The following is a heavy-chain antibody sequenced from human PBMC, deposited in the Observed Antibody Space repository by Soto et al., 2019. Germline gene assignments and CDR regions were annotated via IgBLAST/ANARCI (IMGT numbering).Heavy chain of an antibody. J-gene: IGHJ4*02. CDR1: GGTFSSYT. V-gene: IGHV1-69*08. D-gene: IGHD4-17*01. CDR2: IIPILGIA. Sequence: QVQLVQSGAEVKKPGSSVKVSCKASGGTFSSYTISWVRQAPGQGLEWMGRIIPILGIANYAQKFQGRVTITADKSTSTAYMELSSLRSEDTAVYYGARDSYGDYRGLFDYWGQGTLVTVSS. CDR3: ARDSYGDYRGLFDY.